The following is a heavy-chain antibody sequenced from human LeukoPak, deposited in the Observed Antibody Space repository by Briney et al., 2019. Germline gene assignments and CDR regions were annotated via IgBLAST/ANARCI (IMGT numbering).Heavy chain of an antibody. CDR1: GYTFTGYY. D-gene: IGHD3-10*01. CDR3: ARERITMVRGVIGNWFDP. V-gene: IGHV1-2*02. CDR2: INPNSGGT. J-gene: IGHJ5*02. Sequence: ASVKVSCKASGYTFTGYYMHWVRQAPGQGLEWMGWINPNSGGTNYAQKFQGRVTMTRDTSISTAYMELSRLRSDDTAVYYCARERITMVRGVIGNWFDPWGQGTLVTVSS.